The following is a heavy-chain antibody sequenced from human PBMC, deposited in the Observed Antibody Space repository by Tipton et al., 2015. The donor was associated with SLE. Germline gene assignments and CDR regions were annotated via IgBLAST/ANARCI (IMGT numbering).Heavy chain of an antibody. CDR1: GVSISDHY. Sequence: TLSLTCTVSGVSISDHYWTWIRQPPGKGLEWIGYIYYRGSTIYNPSLKSRVTISVDTSKNQFSLKLSSVTAADTAVYYCARWVDSPEGVWGKGTTVPVSS. CDR3: ARWVDSPEGV. V-gene: IGHV4-59*11. CDR2: IYYRGST. D-gene: IGHD3-9*01. J-gene: IGHJ6*04.